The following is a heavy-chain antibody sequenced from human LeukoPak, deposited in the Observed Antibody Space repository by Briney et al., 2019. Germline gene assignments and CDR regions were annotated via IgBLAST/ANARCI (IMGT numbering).Heavy chain of an antibody. CDR1: GGSFSGYY. CDR2: INHSGST. J-gene: IGHJ4*02. D-gene: IGHD3-22*01. CDR3: ARGPKYYYDSSGYYRFDY. V-gene: IGHV4-34*01. Sequence: PSETLSLTCVVYGGSFSGYYWSWARQPPEKGLEWIGEINHSGSTKYNPSLKSRVTISVDTSKNQFSLEVTSVTAADTAVYYCARGPKYYYDSSGYYRFDYWGQGTLVTVSS.